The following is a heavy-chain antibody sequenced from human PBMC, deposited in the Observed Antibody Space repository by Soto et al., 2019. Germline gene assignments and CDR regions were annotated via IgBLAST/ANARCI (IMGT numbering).Heavy chain of an antibody. CDR2: ISAYNGNT. J-gene: IGHJ6*02. CDR1: GGTFSSYR. Sequence: ASVKVSCKASGGTFSSYRINWVRQAPGQGLEWMGWISAYNGNTNYAQKLQGRVTMTTDTSTSTAYMELRSLRSDDTAVYYCARDLLFPVPAAINLYYYYGMDVWGQATTVTVSS. CDR3: ARDLLFPVPAAINLYYYYGMDV. D-gene: IGHD2-2*02. V-gene: IGHV1-18*01.